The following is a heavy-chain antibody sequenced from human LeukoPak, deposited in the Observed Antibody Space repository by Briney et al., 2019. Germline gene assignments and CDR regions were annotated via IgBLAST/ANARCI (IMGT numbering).Heavy chain of an antibody. J-gene: IGHJ4*02. CDR1: GFTFSDYY. D-gene: IGHD5-12*01. Sequence: PGGSLRLSCVASGFTFSDYYMSWIRQAPGKGLEWVANIKQDGSEKYYVDSVKGRFTISRDNAKNSLYLQMNSLRAEDTAVYYCARAGGSGYDDYWGQGTLVTVSS. V-gene: IGHV3-7*01. CDR2: IKQDGSEK. CDR3: ARAGGSGYDDY.